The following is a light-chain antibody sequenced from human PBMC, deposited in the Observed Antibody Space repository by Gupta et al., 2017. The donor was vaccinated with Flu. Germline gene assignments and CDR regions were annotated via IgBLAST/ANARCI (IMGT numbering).Light chain of an antibody. CDR3: QTWGTGIGV. J-gene: IGLJ2*01. V-gene: IGLV4-69*01. Sequence: QLVLTQSPSASASLGASVKLTCTLSSGHSSYAIAWHQQQPEQGPRYLMKLNSDGSHSKGDRIPDRFSGSSSGAERYLTISSLQSEDEADYYCQTWGTGIGVFGGGTKLTVL. CDR1: SGHSSYA. CDR2: LNSDGSH.